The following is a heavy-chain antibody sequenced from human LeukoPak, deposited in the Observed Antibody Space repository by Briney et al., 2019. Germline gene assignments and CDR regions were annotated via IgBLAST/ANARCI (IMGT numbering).Heavy chain of an antibody. CDR3: ARIYGSPNPDAYFDY. V-gene: IGHV1-46*01. CDR1: GYTFTSYY. D-gene: IGHD3-10*01. CDR2: INPSGGST. J-gene: IGHJ4*02. Sequence: ASVKVSCKASGYTFTSYYIHRVRQAPGQGLEWMGIINPSGGSTSYAQKFQGRVTMTRDTSTSTVYMELSSLRPEDTAVYYCARIYGSPNPDAYFDYWGQGTLVTVSS.